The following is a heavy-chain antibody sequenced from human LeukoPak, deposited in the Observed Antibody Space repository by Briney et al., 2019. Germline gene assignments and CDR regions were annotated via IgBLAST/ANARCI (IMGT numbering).Heavy chain of an antibody. Sequence: SETLSLTCTVSGGSISSYYWSWIRQPPGKGLEWIGYMYCSGSTNYNPSLKSRVTISVDTSKNQFSLKLSSVTAADTAVYYCARRGYDILTGALDAFDIWGQGTMVTVSS. D-gene: IGHD3-9*01. V-gene: IGHV4-59*12. J-gene: IGHJ3*02. CDR1: GGSISSYY. CDR2: MYCSGST. CDR3: ARRGYDILTGALDAFDI.